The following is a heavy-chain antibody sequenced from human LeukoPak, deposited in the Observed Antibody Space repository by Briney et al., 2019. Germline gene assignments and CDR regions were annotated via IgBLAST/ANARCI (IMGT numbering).Heavy chain of an antibody. CDR1: GGSISSSNW. J-gene: IGHJ3*02. CDR2: IYHSGST. D-gene: IGHD3-10*01. CDR3: ARRGVYGSESYYRHDAFDI. Sequence: PSETLSLTCAVSGGSISSSNWWSWVRQPPGKGLEWIGEIYHSGSTNYNPSLKSRVTVSTDNSKNHFSLKLSSVTAADTAVYYCARRGVYGSESYYRHDAFDIWGQGTMVTVSS. V-gene: IGHV4-4*02.